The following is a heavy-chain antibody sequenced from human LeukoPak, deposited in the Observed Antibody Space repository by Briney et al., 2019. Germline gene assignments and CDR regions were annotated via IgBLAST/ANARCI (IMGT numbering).Heavy chain of an antibody. J-gene: IGHJ5*02. CDR3: ARDHGFCWFDP. V-gene: IGHV4-31*03. D-gene: IGHD3/OR15-3a*01. CDR2: IYYGGST. Sequence: SQTLSLTCTVSGGSISIGGYYWSWIRQHPGKGLEWIGYIYYGGSTYYNPSLKSRVTISVDTSKNQFSLKLSSVTAADTAVYYCARDHGFCWFDPWGQGTLVTVSS. CDR1: GGSISIGGYY.